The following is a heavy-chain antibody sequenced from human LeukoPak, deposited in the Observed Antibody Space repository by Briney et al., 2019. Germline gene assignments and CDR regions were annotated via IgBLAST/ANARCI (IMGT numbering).Heavy chain of an antibody. CDR1: GYTFTSYH. D-gene: IGHD3-10*01. CDR3: VRETPMVYYFDY. Sequence: ASVKVSCKASGYTFTSYHMHWVRQAPGQGLEWMGIIKDSGDVISDAQKFQGRITISRDTSTSTVYMELSSLRSEDTAVYYCVRETPMVYYFDYWGQGTLVTVSS. CDR2: IKDSGDVI. J-gene: IGHJ4*02. V-gene: IGHV1-46*01.